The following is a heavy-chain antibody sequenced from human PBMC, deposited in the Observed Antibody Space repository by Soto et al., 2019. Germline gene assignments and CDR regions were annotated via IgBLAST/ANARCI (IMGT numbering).Heavy chain of an antibody. V-gene: IGHV1-46*01. D-gene: IGHD3-22*01. CDR2: INPSGGST. CDR1: GYTFTSYY. Sequence: QVQLVQSGAEVKKPGASVKVSCKASGYTFTSYYMHWVRQAPGQGLEWMGMINPSGGSTSYAQKFQCRVTMTRETSTSTVYMELSSLRSEDTAVYYCARNDNSGLDYWGQGTLVTVSS. CDR3: ARNDNSGLDY. J-gene: IGHJ4*02.